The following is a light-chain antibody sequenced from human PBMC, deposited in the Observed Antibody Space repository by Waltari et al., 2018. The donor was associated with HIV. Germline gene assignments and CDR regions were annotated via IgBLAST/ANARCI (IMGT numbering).Light chain of an antibody. CDR2: DAS. J-gene: IGKJ4*01. CDR3: QQRSSWPLT. V-gene: IGKV3-11*01. Sequence: EIVLTQSPATLSLSPGGRATLSCRASQSVTSLLAWYQQKPGQVPRLLIYDASYRATGIPASFSGSGSGTDFTLSISSLEPDDFAVYYCQQRSSWPLTFGGGTKVEIK. CDR1: QSVTSL.